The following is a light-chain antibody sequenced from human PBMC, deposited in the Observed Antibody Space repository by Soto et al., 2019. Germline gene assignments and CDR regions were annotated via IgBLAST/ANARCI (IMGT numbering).Light chain of an antibody. CDR3: QTWDTGGVV. CDR1: SGHSSYA. V-gene: IGLV4-69*01. CDR2: VNSDGSH. J-gene: IGLJ2*01. Sequence: QPVLTQSPSASASLGASVKLTCTLSSGHSSYAIAWHQQQADKGPRFLMNVNSDGSHTKGDGIPDRFSGSSSGAERYLTISSLQSEDEADYYCQTWDTGGVVFGGGTKLTVL.